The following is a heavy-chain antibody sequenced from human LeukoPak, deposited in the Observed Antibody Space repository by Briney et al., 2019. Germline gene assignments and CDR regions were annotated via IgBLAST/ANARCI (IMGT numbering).Heavy chain of an antibody. Sequence: PGGSLRLSCAASGFTFSSYAMSWVRQAPGKGLEWVSAISGSGGSTYYADSVKGRFTISRDNSKNTLYLQMDSLRAEDTAVYYCAAGAAAGTKNWFDPWGQGTLVTVSS. CDR2: ISGSGGST. D-gene: IGHD6-13*01. J-gene: IGHJ5*02. CDR1: GFTFSSYA. CDR3: AAGAAAGTKNWFDP. V-gene: IGHV3-23*01.